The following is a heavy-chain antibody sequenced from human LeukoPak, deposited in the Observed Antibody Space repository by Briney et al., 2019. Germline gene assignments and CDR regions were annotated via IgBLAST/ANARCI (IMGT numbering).Heavy chain of an antibody. V-gene: IGHV1-18*01. CDR2: ISPYNGNT. D-gene: IGHD5/OR15-5a*01. J-gene: IGHJ4*02. CDR1: GYTFTSYG. Sequence: VASVKVSCEASGYTFTSYGISWVRQAPGQGLEWMGWISPYNGNTQYAQRFQGRVTMTTDTSTSTAYMELRSLRSDDTALYYCARHKDPVSDCENWGQGTLVTVSS. CDR3: ARHKDPVSDCEN.